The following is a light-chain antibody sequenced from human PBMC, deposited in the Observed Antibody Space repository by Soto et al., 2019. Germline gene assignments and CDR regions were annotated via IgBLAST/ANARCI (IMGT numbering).Light chain of an antibody. Sequence: DIQMTQSTPSLSASVGAKVPMTCRASQSISSNLNWYQQKPGKAPKLLIYAASSLQSGVPSRFSGGGSGTDFTLTISSLQPEDFATFYCQQLNSFPITFGQGTRLEIK. CDR1: QSISSN. V-gene: IGKV1-39*01. J-gene: IGKJ5*01. CDR2: AAS. CDR3: QQLNSFPIT.